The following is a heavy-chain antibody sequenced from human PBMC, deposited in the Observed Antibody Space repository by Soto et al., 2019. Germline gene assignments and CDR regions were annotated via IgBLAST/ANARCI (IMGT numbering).Heavy chain of an antibody. CDR1: GFTFSSYG. D-gene: IGHD6-13*01. CDR2: IWYDGSNK. Sequence: QVQLVESGGGVVQPGRSLRLSCAASGFTFSSYGMHWVRQAPGKGLEWVAVIWYDGSNKYYADSVKGRFTISRDNSKNTLYLQMNSLRAEDTAVYYCATRPRIAAAGDFDYWGQGTLVTVSS. J-gene: IGHJ4*02. CDR3: ATRPRIAAAGDFDY. V-gene: IGHV3-33*01.